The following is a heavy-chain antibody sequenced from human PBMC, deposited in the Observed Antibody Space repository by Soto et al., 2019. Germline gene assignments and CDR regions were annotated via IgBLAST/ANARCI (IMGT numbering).Heavy chain of an antibody. CDR1: GGTFSSYT. CDR3: AREDCSGGSCYPAEYFQH. V-gene: IGHV1-69*04. J-gene: IGHJ1*01. CDR2: IIPILGIA. Sequence: GASVKVSCKASGGTFSSYTISWVRQAPGQGLEWMGRIIPILGIANYAQKFQGRVTITADKSTSTAYMELSSLRSEDTAVYYCAREDCSGGSCYPAEYFQHWGQGTLVTVSS. D-gene: IGHD2-15*01.